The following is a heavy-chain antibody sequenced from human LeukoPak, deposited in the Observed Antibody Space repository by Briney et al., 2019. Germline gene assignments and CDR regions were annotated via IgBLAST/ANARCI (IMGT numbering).Heavy chain of an antibody. D-gene: IGHD2-15*01. J-gene: IGHJ3*01. CDR2: INPNSGNT. CDR1: GYIFTSYD. Sequence: SSVKVSCKGSGYIFTSYDINWVRQATGQGVEWMGWINPNSGNTHNVHKFQGRVTMSRTTSIHKAYMELNSQRSEDTAEYYCARHGSLGYCTGGSCYNDAFDLWGQGTMVTVSS. V-gene: IGHV1-8*01. CDR3: ARHGSLGYCTGGSCYNDAFDL.